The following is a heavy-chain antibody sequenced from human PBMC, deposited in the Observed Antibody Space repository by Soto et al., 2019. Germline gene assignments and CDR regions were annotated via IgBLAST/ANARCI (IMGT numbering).Heavy chain of an antibody. CDR2: LYSDDTT. J-gene: IGHJ4*01. Sequence: SLRLSCAVSGFTVSGMYMTWVRQAPGKGLEWMSLLYSDDTTYYTDSVKGRFTISRDYSKNILFLQMNSLRVEDTAMYYCARVDTLPASVDYWGHGTLVTVSS. V-gene: IGHV3-66*01. D-gene: IGHD2-2*01. CDR1: GFTVSGMY. CDR3: ARVDTLPASVDY.